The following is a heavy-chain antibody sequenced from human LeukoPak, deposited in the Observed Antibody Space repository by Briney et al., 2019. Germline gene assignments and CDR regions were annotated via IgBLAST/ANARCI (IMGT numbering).Heavy chain of an antibody. CDR2: ISAYNGNT. CDR3: ARDVLRFLNKANAFDI. D-gene: IGHD3-3*01. V-gene: IGHV1-18*01. J-gene: IGHJ3*02. CDR1: GYTFTSYG. Sequence: ASVKVSCKASGYTFTSYGISWVRQAPGQGLEWMGWISAYNGNTNYAQKLQGRVTMTTDTSTSTAYMELRSLRSDDTAVYYCARDVLRFLNKANAFDIWGQGTMVTVSS.